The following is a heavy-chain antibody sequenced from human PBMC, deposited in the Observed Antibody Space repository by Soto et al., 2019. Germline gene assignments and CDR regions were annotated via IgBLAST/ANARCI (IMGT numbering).Heavy chain of an antibody. J-gene: IGHJ4*02. V-gene: IGHV4-4*02. CDR2: IYHSGST. CDR3: ARDNGYGGNSGYEY. CDR1: GGSISSSNW. Sequence: QVQLQESGPGLVKPSGTLSLTCAVSGGSISSSNWWSWVRQPPGKGLEWIGEIYHSGSTNYNPSLKSRGTIAVDKSKNQVSRKLSSVTAADTAVDYCARDNGYGGNSGYEYWGQGTLVTVSS. D-gene: IGHD5-12*01.